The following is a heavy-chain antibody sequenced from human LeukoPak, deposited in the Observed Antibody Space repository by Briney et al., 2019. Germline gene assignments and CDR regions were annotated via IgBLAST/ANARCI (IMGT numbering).Heavy chain of an antibody. D-gene: IGHD3-3*01. CDR1: GYTFTGYY. Sequence: GASVKVSCKASGYTFTGYYMRWVRQAPGQGLEWMGWINPSSGGTNYAQKFQGRVTMTRDTSISTAYMELSRLRSDDTAVYYCARERSEYYDFWSGYRNWFDPWGQGTLVTVSS. V-gene: IGHV1-2*02. CDR3: ARERSEYYDFWSGYRNWFDP. J-gene: IGHJ5*02. CDR2: INPSSGGT.